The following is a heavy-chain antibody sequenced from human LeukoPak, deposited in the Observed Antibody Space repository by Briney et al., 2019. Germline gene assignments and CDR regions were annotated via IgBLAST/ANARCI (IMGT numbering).Heavy chain of an antibody. CDR2: IYTSGST. Sequence: SETLSLTCTVSGGSTSSGSYYWSWIRQPAGKGLEWIGRIYTSGSTNYNPSLKSRVTISVDTSKNQFSLKLSSVTAADTAVYYCARDLGGCGGDCYPGYYYYMDVWGKGTTVTVSS. CDR3: ARDLGGCGGDCYPGYYYYMDV. D-gene: IGHD2-21*02. CDR1: GGSTSSGSYY. V-gene: IGHV4-61*02. J-gene: IGHJ6*03.